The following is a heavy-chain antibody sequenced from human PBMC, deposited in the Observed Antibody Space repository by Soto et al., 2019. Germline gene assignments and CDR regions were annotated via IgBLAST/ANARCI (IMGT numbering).Heavy chain of an antibody. CDR2: ISGSSDNI. V-gene: IGHV3-11*06. CDR1: GFTFSDYF. J-gene: IGHJ5*02. D-gene: IGHD2-2*01. Sequence: PGGSLRLSCAASGFTFSDYFMSWIRQAPGKGLEWVSFISGSSDNIKYADSVKGRFTISRDNAKNSLYLQMSSLRAEDTAVYYCVRDSARIVVVPRVDGDNWLDPWGQGTLVTVSS. CDR3: VRDSARIVVVPRVDGDNWLDP.